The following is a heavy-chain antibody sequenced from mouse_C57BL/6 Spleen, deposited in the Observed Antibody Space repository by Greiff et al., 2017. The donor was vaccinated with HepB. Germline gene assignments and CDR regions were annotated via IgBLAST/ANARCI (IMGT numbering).Heavy chain of an antibody. D-gene: IGHD1-1*01. CDR3: ARGGYGSSYYWYFDV. Sequence: VVKPGASVQISCKASGYAFSSSWMNWVKQRPGKGLEWIGRIYPGDGDTNYNGKFKGKATLTADKSSSTAYMQLSSLTSEDSAVYFCARGGYGSSYYWYFDVWGTGTTVTVSS. CDR1: GYAFSSSW. CDR2: IYPGDGDT. V-gene: IGHV1-82*01. J-gene: IGHJ1*03.